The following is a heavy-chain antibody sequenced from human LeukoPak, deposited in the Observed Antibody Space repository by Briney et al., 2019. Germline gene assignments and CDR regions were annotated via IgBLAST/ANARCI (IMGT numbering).Heavy chain of an antibody. D-gene: IGHD6-13*01. CDR2: ISAYNGNT. V-gene: IGHV1-18*04. Sequence: ASAKVSCKASGYTFTSYGISWVRQAPGQGLEWMGWISAYNGNTNYAQKLQGRVTMTTDTSTSTAYMELRSLRSDDTAVYYCARDPTPRTYSRGPYYYYYGMDVWGKGTTVTVSS. CDR3: ARDPTPRTYSRGPYYYYYGMDV. J-gene: IGHJ6*04. CDR1: GYTFTSYG.